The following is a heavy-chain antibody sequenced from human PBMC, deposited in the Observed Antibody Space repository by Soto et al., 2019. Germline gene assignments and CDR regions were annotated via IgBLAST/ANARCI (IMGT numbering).Heavy chain of an antibody. V-gene: IGHV1-46*01. CDR3: ARGRQVGDY. Sequence: GASSEGPCKASGYTFTSYYMHWVRQAPGQGLEWMGIINPSGGSTSYAQKFQGRVTMTRDTSTSTVYMELSSLRSEDTAVYYCARGRQVGDYWGQGTLVTVSS. J-gene: IGHJ4*02. CDR1: GYTFTSYY. CDR2: INPSGGST.